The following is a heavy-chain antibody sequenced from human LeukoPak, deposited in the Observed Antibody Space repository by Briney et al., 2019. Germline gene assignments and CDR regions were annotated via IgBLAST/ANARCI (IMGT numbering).Heavy chain of an antibody. CDR2: ITSSGGSI. J-gene: IGHJ4*02. Sequence: GGSLRLSCAASGFAFSAYSMNWVRQAPGKGLEWILYITSSGGSIYYADSVRGRFTISRDNAKNSLSLQMSSLRDEDTAVYYCAREKPRCLDCWGQRTLVTVSS. CDR1: GFAFSAYS. CDR3: AREKPRCLDC. V-gene: IGHV3-48*02.